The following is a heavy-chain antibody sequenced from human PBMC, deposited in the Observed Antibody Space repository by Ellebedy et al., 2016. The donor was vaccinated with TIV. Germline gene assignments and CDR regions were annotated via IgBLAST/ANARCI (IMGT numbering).Heavy chain of an antibody. CDR3: ARVPYGSGTYTVDY. CDR2: IKQDGSEK. J-gene: IGHJ4*02. V-gene: IGHV3-7*01. Sequence: GESLKISCAASGFTFSSYWMNWVRQAPGKGLEWVANIKQDGSEKNYMNSVKGRFTISRDNAKNSLYLQMNSLRGEDTAVYYCARVPYGSGTYTVDYWGQGTLVTVSS. CDR1: GFTFSSYW. D-gene: IGHD3-10*01.